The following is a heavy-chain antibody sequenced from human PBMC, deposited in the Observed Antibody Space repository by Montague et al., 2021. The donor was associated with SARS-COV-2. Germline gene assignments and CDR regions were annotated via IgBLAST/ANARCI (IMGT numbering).Heavy chain of an antibody. CDR3: ARGTKRVFTYEDDSSGDACDY. CDR1: GGSFSGYY. Sequence: SETLSLTCAVYGGSFSGYYWSRIRQPPGKGLEWIGEINHSGSTKYNPSLKSRVTISVDTSKNQFSLKLSSVTAADTAVYYCARGTKRVFTYEDDSSGDACDYWGQGTLVTVSS. CDR2: INHSGST. J-gene: IGHJ4*02. V-gene: IGHV4-34*01. D-gene: IGHD6-25*01.